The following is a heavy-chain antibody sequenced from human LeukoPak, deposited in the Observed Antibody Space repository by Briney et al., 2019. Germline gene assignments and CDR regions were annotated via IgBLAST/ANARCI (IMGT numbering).Heavy chain of an antibody. D-gene: IGHD6-19*01. CDR1: GGSFSGYY. CDR2: INHSGST. J-gene: IGHJ6*03. V-gene: IGHV4-34*01. Sequence: SETLSLTCAVYGGSFSGYYWSWIRQPPGKGLEWIGEINHSGSTNYNPPLKSRVTISVDTSKNQFSLKLSSVTAADTAVYYCARAVAGTFLYYYYYMDVWGKGTTVTISS. CDR3: ARAVAGTFLYYYYYMDV.